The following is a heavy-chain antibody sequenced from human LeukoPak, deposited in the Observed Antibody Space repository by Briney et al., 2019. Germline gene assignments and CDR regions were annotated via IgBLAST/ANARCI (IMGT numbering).Heavy chain of an antibody. D-gene: IGHD3-22*01. CDR1: GRSISRSSYY. V-gene: IGHV4-39*01. CDR2: IFFTGSI. J-gene: IGHJ3*02. CDR3: ARHVIVVVPSGRFEI. Sequence: SETLSLTCIVSGRSISRSSYYWGWLRQTPGKGLEWIRRIFFTGSIYQIPSLKSRITISVDTSKNQFSLKLSSVSAADTAVYYCARHVIVVVPSGRFEIWGQGTMVTVSS.